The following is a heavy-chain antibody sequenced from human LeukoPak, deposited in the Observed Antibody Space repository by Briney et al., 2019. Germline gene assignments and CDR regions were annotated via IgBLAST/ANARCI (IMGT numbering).Heavy chain of an antibody. CDR3: ARVRGYCSSTSCYVSASYYYYMDV. V-gene: IGHV1-2*02. CDR1: GYSFNDFY. J-gene: IGHJ6*03. CDR2: INPNSGGT. D-gene: IGHD2-2*01. Sequence: ASVKVSCKASGYSFNDFYMHWVRQAPGQGLEWMGWINPNSGGTNYAQKFQGRVTMTRDTSISTAYMELSRLRSDDTAVYYCARVRGYCSSTSCYVSASYYYYMDVWGKGTTVTVSS.